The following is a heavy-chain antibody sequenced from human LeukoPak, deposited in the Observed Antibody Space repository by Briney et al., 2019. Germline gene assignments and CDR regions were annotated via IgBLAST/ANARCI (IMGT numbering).Heavy chain of an antibody. CDR2: INAGNGNT. J-gene: IGHJ4*02. Sequence: ASVKVSCKASGYTFTGYAMHWVRQAPGQRLECMGWINAGNGNTKYSQKFQGRVTITRDTSASTAYMELSSLRSEDTAVYYCARGAYSSGWFSSYWGQGTPVTVSS. D-gene: IGHD6-19*01. CDR3: ARGAYSSGWFSSY. CDR1: GYTFTGYA. V-gene: IGHV1-3*01.